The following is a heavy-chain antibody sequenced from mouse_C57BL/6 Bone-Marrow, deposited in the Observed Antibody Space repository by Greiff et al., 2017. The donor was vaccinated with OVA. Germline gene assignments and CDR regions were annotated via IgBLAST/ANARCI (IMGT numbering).Heavy chain of an antibody. CDR1: GYTFTSYG. V-gene: IGHV1-81*01. J-gene: IGHJ2*01. CDR3: ARRITTVGY. Sequence: QVQLKESGAELARPGASVKLSCKASGYTFTSYGISWVKQRTGQGLEWIGEIYPRSGNTYYNEKFKGKATLTADKSSSTAYMELRSLTSEDSAVYFCARRITTVGYWGQGTTLTVSS. CDR2: IYPRSGNT. D-gene: IGHD1-1*01.